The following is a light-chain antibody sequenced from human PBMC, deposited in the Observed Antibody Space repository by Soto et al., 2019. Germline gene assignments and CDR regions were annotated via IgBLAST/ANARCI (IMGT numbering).Light chain of an antibody. CDR1: QSLVNSDGNTY. CDR2: KVS. CDR3: MQGTHWPRT. Sequence: DVVMTQSPLSLSVTLGQPAPISCRSSQSLVNSDGNTYLNWFQQRPGQSPRRLIYKVSNRDSGVPDRFSGSGSGTDFTLKISRVEAEDVGVYYCMQGTHWPRTFGQGTKVEIK. V-gene: IGKV2-30*01. J-gene: IGKJ1*01.